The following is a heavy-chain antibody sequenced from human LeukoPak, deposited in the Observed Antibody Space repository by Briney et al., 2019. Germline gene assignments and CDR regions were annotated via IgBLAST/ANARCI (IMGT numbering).Heavy chain of an antibody. Sequence: GGSLRLSCAASGFTFSSYSMNWVRQAPGKGLEWVSSISSSSSYIYYADSVKGRFTISRDNSKNTLYLQMNSLRAEDTAVYYCAKGGARLDLFDYWGQGTLVTVSS. V-gene: IGHV3-21*01. CDR1: GFTFSSYS. D-gene: IGHD1-26*01. CDR2: ISSSSSYI. J-gene: IGHJ4*02. CDR3: AKGGARLDLFDY.